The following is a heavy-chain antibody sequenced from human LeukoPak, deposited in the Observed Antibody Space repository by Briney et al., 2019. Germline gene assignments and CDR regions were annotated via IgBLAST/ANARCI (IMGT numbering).Heavy chain of an antibody. J-gene: IGHJ4*02. CDR3: ARTLIDMIRRVFDY. D-gene: IGHD3-10*01. CDR1: GFTFSSYA. Sequence: PGGSLRLSCAASGFTFSSYAMHWVRQAPGKGLEWVAFIRYDGSNKYYADSVKGRFTISRDNSKNTLYLQMNSLRAEDTAVYYCARTLIDMIRRVFDYWGQGTLVTVSS. CDR2: IRYDGSNK. V-gene: IGHV3-30*04.